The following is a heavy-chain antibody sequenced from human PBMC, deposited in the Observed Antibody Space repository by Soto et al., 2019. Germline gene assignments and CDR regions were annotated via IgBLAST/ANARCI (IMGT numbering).Heavy chain of an antibody. J-gene: IGHJ6*02. Sequence: PGESLKISCKGSGYSFTSYWIGWVRQMPGKGLEWMGIIYPGDSETRYSPSFQGQVTISADKSISTAYLQWSSLKASDTAMYYCATRVHGDYPGKDYYCIDVWGQGTTVTVPS. CDR3: ATRVHGDYPGKDYYCIDV. CDR1: GYSFTSYW. V-gene: IGHV5-51*01. D-gene: IGHD2-21*01. CDR2: IYPGDSET.